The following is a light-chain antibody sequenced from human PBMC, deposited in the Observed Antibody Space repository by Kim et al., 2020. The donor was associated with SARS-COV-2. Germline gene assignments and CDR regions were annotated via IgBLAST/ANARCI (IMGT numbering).Light chain of an antibody. V-gene: IGLV2-23*02. CDR3: CSYAGGRGV. CDR1: SSDVGRYNL. Sequence: PGHSITISCTGASSDVGRYNLVSWCQKHPGKAPKLMIYEVRKRPSGVSNRFSGSKSGNTASLTISGLQAEDEADDYCCSYAGGRGVFGGGTQLTVL. CDR2: EVR. J-gene: IGLJ3*02.